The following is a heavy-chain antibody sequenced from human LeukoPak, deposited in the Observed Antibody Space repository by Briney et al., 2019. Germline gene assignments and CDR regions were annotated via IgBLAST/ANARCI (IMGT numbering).Heavy chain of an antibody. CDR1: GFTVSTNY. Sequence: GGSLRLSCAASGFTVSTNYMSWVRQAPGEGLEWVLSISSGGSYIHSSDSVKGRFTISRDNAKNSLYLQMNSLRAEDTAVYYCAGRGCSDGLCHFDYWGQGTLVTVSS. J-gene: IGHJ4*02. V-gene: IGHV3-21*01. CDR3: AGRGCSDGLCHFDY. CDR2: ISSGGSYI. D-gene: IGHD2-15*01.